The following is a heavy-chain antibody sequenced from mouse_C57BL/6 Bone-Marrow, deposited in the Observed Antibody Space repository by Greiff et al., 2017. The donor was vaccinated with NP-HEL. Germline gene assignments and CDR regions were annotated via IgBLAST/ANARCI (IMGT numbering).Heavy chain of an antibody. CDR2: ISSGSSTI. CDR1: GFTFSDSG. V-gene: IGHV5-17*01. D-gene: IGHD1-1*01. CDR3: ARDYYGSSSWFAY. Sequence: DVKLVESGGGLVKPGGSLQLSCAASGFTFSDSGMHWVRQAPETGLEWVAYISSGSSTIYYADTVMGRFTISRDNAKNTLFLQMTSLRSEDTAMYYCARDYYGSSSWFAYWGQGTLVTVSA. J-gene: IGHJ3*01.